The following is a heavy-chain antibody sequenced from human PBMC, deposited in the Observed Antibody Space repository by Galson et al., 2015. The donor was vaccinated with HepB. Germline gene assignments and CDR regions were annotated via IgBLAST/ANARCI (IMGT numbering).Heavy chain of an antibody. V-gene: IGHV1-3*01. Sequence: SVKVSCKASGYTFTSYAMHWVRQAPGQRLERMGWINAGNGNTKYSQKFQGRVTITRDTSASTAYMELSSLRSEDTAVYYCARGLYDYIWGSYRPLDYWGQGTLVTVSS. J-gene: IGHJ4*02. CDR3: ARGLYDYIWGSYRPLDY. CDR1: GYTFTSYA. D-gene: IGHD3-16*02. CDR2: INAGNGNT.